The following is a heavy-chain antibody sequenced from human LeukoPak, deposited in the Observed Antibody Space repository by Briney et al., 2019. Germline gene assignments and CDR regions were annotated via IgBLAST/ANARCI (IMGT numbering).Heavy chain of an antibody. CDR1: GFTFSSSW. J-gene: IGHJ4*02. Sequence: PGGSLRLSCAASGFTFSSSWMTWVRQAPGKGLEWVAFIRYDGSNKYYADSVKGRFTISRDNSKNTLYLQMNSLRVEDTAVYYCAKRGENTGRYYDFDHWGQGTLVSVSS. D-gene: IGHD1-26*01. CDR3: AKRGENTGRYYDFDH. V-gene: IGHV3-30*02. CDR2: IRYDGSNK.